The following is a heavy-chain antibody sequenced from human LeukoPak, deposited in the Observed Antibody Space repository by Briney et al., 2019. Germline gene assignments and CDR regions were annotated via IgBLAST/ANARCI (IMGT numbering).Heavy chain of an antibody. D-gene: IGHD2-2*02. CDR1: GGSINNYY. V-gene: IGHV4-4*07. Sequence: PSETLSLTCTVSGGSINNYYWSWIRQPAGKGLEWIGRIYTSGRTNYNPSLKSRVTMSVDTSENHFSLKLTSVTAEDTALYYCARGGGIPDPDYHYYYYMDVWGKGTTVTVSS. CDR3: ARGGGIPDPDYHYYYYMDV. J-gene: IGHJ6*03. CDR2: IYTSGRT.